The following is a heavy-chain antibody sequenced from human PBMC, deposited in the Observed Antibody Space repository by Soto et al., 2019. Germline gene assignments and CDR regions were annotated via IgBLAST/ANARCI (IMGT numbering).Heavy chain of an antibody. J-gene: IGHJ4*02. CDR1: GFTFSGYA. D-gene: IGHD3-3*01. CDR2: ISASGENT. V-gene: IGHV3-23*01. CDR3: GNSPGSVSAPEASGY. Sequence: EAQVLESGGGLAQPGGSLRLSCATSGFTFSGYAMSWVRQTPGKGLEWVSGISASGENTYYADSVEGRFIISRDNSKNTLFLHMNSLRAGDTAVYFCGNSPGSVSAPEASGYWGRGTLVIVSS.